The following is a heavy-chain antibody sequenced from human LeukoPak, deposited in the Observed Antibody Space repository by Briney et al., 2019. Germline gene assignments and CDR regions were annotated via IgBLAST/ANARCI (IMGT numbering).Heavy chain of an antibody. D-gene: IGHD5-24*01. J-gene: IGHJ4*02. V-gene: IGHV4-34*12. CDR2: VFDGKTT. Sequence: SETLSLTCAVHGESLNCYYWSWIRQSPEKGLEWIGEVFDGKTTNYNPSLESRVTISAVTSSNQFSLNLKSVTAADTAVYYCASGAWATRLHSWAQGTLVIVSS. CDR3: ASGAWATRLHS. CDR1: GESLNCYY.